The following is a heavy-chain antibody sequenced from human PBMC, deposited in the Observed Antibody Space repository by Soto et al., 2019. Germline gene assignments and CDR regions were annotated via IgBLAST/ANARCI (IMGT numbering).Heavy chain of an antibody. J-gene: IGHJ5*02. CDR1: GGSFSGYY. CDR2: INHSGST. CDR3: ARVDPLRHHYYDSSGYYYFKDCFDP. Sequence: PSETLSLTCAVYGGSFSGYYWSWIRQPPGKGLEWIGEINHSGSTNYNPSLKSRVTISVDTSKNQFSLKLSSVTAADTAVYYCARVDPLRHHYYDSSGYYYFKDCFDPLGQGTLVTVS. D-gene: IGHD3-22*01. V-gene: IGHV4-34*01.